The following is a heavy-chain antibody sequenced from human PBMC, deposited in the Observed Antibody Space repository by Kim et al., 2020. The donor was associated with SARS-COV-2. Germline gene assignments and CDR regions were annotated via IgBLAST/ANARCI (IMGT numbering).Heavy chain of an antibody. V-gene: IGHV4-34*01. D-gene: IGHD2-21*01. Sequence: SETLSLTCAVYGGSFNVYSWNWIRQPPGKGLEWIGGINHSGSTNYNPSFNSRVTISVDRSKNQFSLKVTSVTAADTAVYYCARAPHCGLSTCYETAFWGQGTLVAVSS. CDR1: GGSFNVYS. CDR3: ARAPHCGLSTCYETAF. CDR2: INHSGST. J-gene: IGHJ4*02.